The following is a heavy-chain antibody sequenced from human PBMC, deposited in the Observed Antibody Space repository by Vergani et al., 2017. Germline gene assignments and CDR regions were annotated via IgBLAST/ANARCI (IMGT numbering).Heavy chain of an antibody. J-gene: IGHJ6*03. CDR2: IDHTGRP. CDR1: GGSFTRYH. CDR3: ARVNTETNGHLYYYYYMDV. Sequence: QVQLQQWGGGLLKPSETLSLTCVVNGGSFTRYHWTWIRQSPGEGLEWVGDIDHTGRPDYNPSLKSRLTMSVDKSRNQFSLTLNSVTATDTEIYFCARVNTETNGHLYYYYYMDVWGQGTAVTVS. D-gene: IGHD4-11*01. V-gene: IGHV4-34*01.